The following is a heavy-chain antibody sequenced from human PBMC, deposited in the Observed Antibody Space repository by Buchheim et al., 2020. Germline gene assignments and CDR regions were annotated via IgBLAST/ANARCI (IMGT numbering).Heavy chain of an antibody. D-gene: IGHD5-12*01. CDR1: GFTFSSYG. CDR3: ARGGLGYYGMDV. J-gene: IGHJ6*02. CDR2: IWYDGSNK. V-gene: IGHV3-33*01. Sequence: QVQLVESGGGVVQPGRSLRLSCAASGFTFSSYGMHWVRQAPGKGLEWVAVIWYDGSNKYYADYVKGRFTISRDNSKNTLYLQMNSLRAEDMAVYYCARGGLGYYGMDVWGQGTT.